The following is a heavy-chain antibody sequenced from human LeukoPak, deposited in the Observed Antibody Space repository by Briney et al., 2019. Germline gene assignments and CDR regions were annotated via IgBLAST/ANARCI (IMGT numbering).Heavy chain of an antibody. D-gene: IGHD5-12*01. V-gene: IGHV4-59*10. Sequence: SETLSLTCAVYGGSFSGYYWSWIRQPAGKGLEWIGRIYTSGSTNYNPSLKSRVTMSVDTSKNQFSLKLSSVTAADTAVYYCSGYDSAFDIWGQGTMVTVSS. CDR3: SGYDSAFDI. CDR2: IYTSGST. CDR1: GGSFSGYY. J-gene: IGHJ3*02.